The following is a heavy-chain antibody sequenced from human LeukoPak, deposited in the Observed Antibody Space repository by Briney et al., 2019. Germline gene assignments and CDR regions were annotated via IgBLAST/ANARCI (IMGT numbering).Heavy chain of an antibody. J-gene: IGHJ4*02. CDR3: ARVYSYGLIADY. CDR1: GYSISSGSY. D-gene: IGHD5-18*01. V-gene: IGHV4-38-2*01. CDR2: IYHSGST. Sequence: SETLSLTCAVSGYSISSGSYWGWIRQPPGKGLEWIGSIYHSGSTYYNPSLKSRVTISVDTSKNQFSLKLSSVTAADTAVYYCARVYSYGLIADYWGQGTLVTVSS.